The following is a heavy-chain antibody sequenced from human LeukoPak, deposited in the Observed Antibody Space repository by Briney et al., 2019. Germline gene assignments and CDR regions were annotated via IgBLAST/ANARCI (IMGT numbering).Heavy chain of an antibody. CDR1: GFTFSSYA. V-gene: IGHV3-30-3*01. Sequence: GGSLRLSCAASGFTFSSYAMHWVRQAPGKGLEWVAVISYDGSNKYYADSVKGRFTISRDNSKNTLYLQMNSLRAEDTAVYYCARSSGVMITFGGVIIDYWGQGTLVTVSS. CDR3: ARSSGVMITFGGVIIDY. CDR2: ISYDGSNK. J-gene: IGHJ4*02. D-gene: IGHD3-16*02.